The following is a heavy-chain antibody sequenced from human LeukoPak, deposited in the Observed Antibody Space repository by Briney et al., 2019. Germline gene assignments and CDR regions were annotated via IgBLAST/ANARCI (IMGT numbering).Heavy chain of an antibody. D-gene: IGHD3-9*01. CDR2: ISSSSSYI. CDR3: ARYYDILTVYYRDFDY. CDR1: GFTFSSYS. Sequence: GGSLRLSCAASGFTFSSYSMNWVRQAPGKGLEWVSSISSSSSYIYYADSVKGRFTISRDNAKNSLYLQMNSLRAEDTAVYYCARYYDILTVYYRDFDYRGQGTLVTVSS. V-gene: IGHV3-21*01. J-gene: IGHJ4*02.